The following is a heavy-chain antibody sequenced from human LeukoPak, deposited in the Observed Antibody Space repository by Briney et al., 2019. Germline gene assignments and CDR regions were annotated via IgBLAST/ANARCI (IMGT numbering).Heavy chain of an antibody. CDR3: ARATLTYCGGDCPRSSGMDV. CDR1: GGSFSGYY. J-gene: IGHJ6*02. Sequence: QSSETLSLTCAIYGGSFSGYYWSWIRQPPGKGLEWIGYIYHSGSTYYNPSLKSRVTISVDRSKNQFSLKLSSVTAADTAVYYCARATLTYCGGDCPRSSGMDVWGQGTTVTVSS. V-gene: IGHV4-34*01. D-gene: IGHD2-21*02. CDR2: IYHSGST.